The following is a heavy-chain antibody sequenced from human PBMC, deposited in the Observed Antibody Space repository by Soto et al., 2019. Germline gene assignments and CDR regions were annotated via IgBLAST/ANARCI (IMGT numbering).Heavy chain of an antibody. CDR2: IKQDGSEK. CDR1: GFTFSSYW. CDR3: ARSGIQLWSTERY. Sequence: EVQLVESGGGLVQPGGSLRLSCAASGFTFSSYWMSWVRQAPGQGLEWVANIKQDGSEKYYVDSVKGRFTISRDNAKNTLYLQMNSLRAEDTAVFYCARSGIQLWSTERYLGQGTLDTVSS. J-gene: IGHJ4*02. D-gene: IGHD5-18*01. V-gene: IGHV3-7*01.